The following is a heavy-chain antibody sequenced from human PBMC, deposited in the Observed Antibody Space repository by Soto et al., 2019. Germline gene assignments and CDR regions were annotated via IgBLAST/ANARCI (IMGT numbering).Heavy chain of an antibody. CDR2: IWYDGSNK. Sequence: QTGGSLRLSCAASGFTFSSYGMHWVRQAPGKGLEWVAVIWYDGSNKYYADSVKGRFTISRDNSKNTLYLQMNSLRAEDTAVYYCARDRTYYSSSWYRDDAFDIWGQGTMVTVSS. V-gene: IGHV3-33*01. CDR3: ARDRTYYSSSWYRDDAFDI. J-gene: IGHJ3*02. CDR1: GFTFSSYG. D-gene: IGHD6-13*01.